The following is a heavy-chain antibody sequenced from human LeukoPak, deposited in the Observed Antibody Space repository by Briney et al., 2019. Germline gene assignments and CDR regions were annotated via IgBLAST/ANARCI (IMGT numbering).Heavy chain of an antibody. CDR3: ARDYGYSLLFY. CDR1: GYTFTNFA. V-gene: IGHV1-3*01. CDR2: ISAGSGNT. J-gene: IGHJ4*02. Sequence: ASVKVSSKASGYTFTNFAIHWVRQAPGQRLEWMGWISAGSGNTKYSQKLQGRVTITRDTSASTAYMELYSLRSEDTAVYYCARDYGYSLLFYWGQGTLVTVSS. D-gene: IGHD5-18*01.